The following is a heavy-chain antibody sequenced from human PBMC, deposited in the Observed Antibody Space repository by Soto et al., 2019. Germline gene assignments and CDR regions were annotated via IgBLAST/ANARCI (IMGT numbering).Heavy chain of an antibody. D-gene: IGHD3-22*01. V-gene: IGHV1-69*08. J-gene: IGHJ2*01. Sequence: QVQLVQSGAEVKKPGSSVKVSCKASGGTFSSYTISWVRQAPGQGLEWMGRIIPILGIANYAQKFQGRVTITADKSTSTAYMELSSLRSEDTAVYYCARDRDSSGYYYWYFDLWGRGTLVTGSS. CDR1: GGTFSSYT. CDR3: ARDRDSSGYYYWYFDL. CDR2: IIPILGIA.